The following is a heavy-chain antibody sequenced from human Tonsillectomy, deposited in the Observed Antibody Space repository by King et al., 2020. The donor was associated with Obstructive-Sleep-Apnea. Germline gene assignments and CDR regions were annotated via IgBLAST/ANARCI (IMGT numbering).Heavy chain of an antibody. J-gene: IGHJ4*02. D-gene: IGHD3-10*01. CDR2: IYYSGST. V-gene: IGHV4-59*08. CDR3: ARQYYYGSGSPRFDY. CDR1: GGSISSYY. Sequence: QLQESGPGLVKPSETLSLTCTVSGGSISSYYWSWIRQPPGKGLEWIGDIYYSGSTNYNPSLKSRVTISVDTSKNQFSLKLSSVTAADTAVYYCARQYYYGSGSPRFDYWGQGTLVTVSS.